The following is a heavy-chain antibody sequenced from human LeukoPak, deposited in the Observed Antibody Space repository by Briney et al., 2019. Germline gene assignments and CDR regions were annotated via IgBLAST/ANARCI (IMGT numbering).Heavy chain of an antibody. D-gene: IGHD3-3*01. J-gene: IGHJ4*02. CDR2: ISGNGRNT. CDR1: GFTFSSCA. Sequence: GGSLRLSCAASGFTFSSCAMSWVRQAPGKGLQYVSAISGNGRNTYYADSVKGRFTISRDNSKNTLYLQMNSLTAEDTAVYYVSKYEKSYDAWSGYYIYWGQGTVVTVSS. CDR3: SKYEKSYDAWSGYYIY. V-gene: IGHV3-23*01.